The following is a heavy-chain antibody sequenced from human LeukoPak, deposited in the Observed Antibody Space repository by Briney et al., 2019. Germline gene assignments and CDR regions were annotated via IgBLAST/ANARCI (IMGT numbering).Heavy chain of an antibody. CDR3: ARVYYSNSYDYWYFDL. D-gene: IGHD6-13*01. Sequence: SETLSLTCTVSGGSISSYYWSWIRQPPGKGLEWIGYIFYSGSTNYNPSLKSRVTISVDMSKNQFSLKLSSVTAADTAVYYCARVYYSNSYDYWYFDLWGRGTLVTVSS. J-gene: IGHJ2*01. CDR2: IFYSGST. CDR1: GGSISSYY. V-gene: IGHV4-59*01.